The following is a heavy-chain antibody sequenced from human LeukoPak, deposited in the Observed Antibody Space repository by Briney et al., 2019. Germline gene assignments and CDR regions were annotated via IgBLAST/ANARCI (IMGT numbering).Heavy chain of an antibody. V-gene: IGHV3-20*01. Sequence: GGSLRLSCAASGFTFDDYGMSWVRQARGKGLEWVPGFNWNGGRTGYADSVKGRFTHFRDNERNSQSQQMNGMRAADTPVYNCARRYYGGHFDYWGQGTLVTVSS. CDR2: FNWNGGRT. CDR3: ARRYYGGHFDY. D-gene: IGHD4-23*01. J-gene: IGHJ4*02. CDR1: GFTFDDYG.